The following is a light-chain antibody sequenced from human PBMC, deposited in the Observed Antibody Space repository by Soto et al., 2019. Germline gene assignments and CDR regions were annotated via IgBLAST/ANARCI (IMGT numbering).Light chain of an antibody. J-gene: IGLJ3*02. CDR3: ATWDNSLSAEV. CDR1: NSNIGKNY. V-gene: IGLV1-51*01. CDR2: GNN. Sequence: QSVLTQPPSASAAPGQKVTISCFGSNSNIGKNYVSWYQQVPGTAPKLLIYGNNNRESGITDRISASKSGTPATLVITTLQPGGEADYYCATWDNSLSAEVFGGGTKLTVL.